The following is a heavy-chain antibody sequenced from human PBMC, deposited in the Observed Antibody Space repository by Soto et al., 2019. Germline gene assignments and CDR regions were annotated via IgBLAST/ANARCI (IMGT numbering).Heavy chain of an antibody. CDR3: ARPVGGSNVNFEY. V-gene: IGHV1-8*01. J-gene: IGHJ4*02. D-gene: IGHD3-10*01. CDR2: MNPDSGDT. Sequence: ASVKVSCKASGYTFTSYDINWVRQATGQGPEWMGWMNPDSGDTGYVQNFQGRVTMTRNTAISTAYMELSSLRSEDTAVYYCARPVGGSNVNFEYWGQGTLVPVSS. CDR1: GYTFTSYD.